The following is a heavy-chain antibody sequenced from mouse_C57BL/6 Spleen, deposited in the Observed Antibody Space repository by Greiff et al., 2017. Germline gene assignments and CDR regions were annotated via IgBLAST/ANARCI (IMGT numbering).Heavy chain of an antibody. Sequence: EVMLVESGGGLVKPGGSLKLSCAASGFTFSSYAMSWVRQTPEKRLEWVATISDGGSYTYYPDNVKGRFTISRDNAKNNLYLQMSHLKSEDTAMYYCARDREHYSTHWYFDVWGTGTTVTVSS. V-gene: IGHV5-4*01. CDR3: ARDREHYSTHWYFDV. D-gene: IGHD2-5*01. CDR2: ISDGGSYT. CDR1: GFTFSSYA. J-gene: IGHJ1*03.